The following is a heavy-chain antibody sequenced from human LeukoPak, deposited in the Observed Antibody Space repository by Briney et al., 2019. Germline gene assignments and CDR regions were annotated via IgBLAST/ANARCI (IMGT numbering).Heavy chain of an antibody. CDR2: IYGSGYT. V-gene: IGHV4-59*01. CDR1: GGSISGWY. J-gene: IGHJ4*02. D-gene: IGHD6-19*01. CDR3: ARETSLAGFASGLGFNY. Sequence: PSETLSLTCTVSGGSISGWYWSWIRQPPGKGLEWIGNIYGSGYTNYNPSLKSRVTMSIDTSKNHFSLKLTSVTAADTATYYCARETSLAGFASGLGFNYWGQGILVSVS.